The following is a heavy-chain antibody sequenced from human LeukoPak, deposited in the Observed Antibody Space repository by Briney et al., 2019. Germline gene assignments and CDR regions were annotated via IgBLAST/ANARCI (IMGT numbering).Heavy chain of an antibody. CDR2: IWYDGSNK. D-gene: IGHD3-3*01. CDR3: AREEYDFWSGDPYYYGMDV. Sequence: GGSLRLSCAASGFTFSSYGMHWVRQAPGKGLEWAAVIWYDGSNKYYADSVKGRFTISRDNSKNTLYLQMNSLRDEDTAVYYCAREEYDFWSGDPYYYGMDVWGQGTTVTVSS. J-gene: IGHJ6*01. CDR1: GFTFSSYG. V-gene: IGHV3-33*01.